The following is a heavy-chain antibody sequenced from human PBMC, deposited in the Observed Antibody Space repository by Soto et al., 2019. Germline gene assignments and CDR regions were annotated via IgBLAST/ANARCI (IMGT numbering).Heavy chain of an antibody. V-gene: IGHV4-38-2*02. Sequence: SETLSLTCAVSGYPISSGYCWGWIRQSPGKGLEWIGSLYHSGSTYYNPSLKSRVTISVDTSKNQFSLKLSSVTAADTAVYYCARDATYCSGGSCYGDYYGMDVWGQGTTVT. CDR1: GYPISSGYC. CDR2: LYHSGST. D-gene: IGHD2-15*01. J-gene: IGHJ6*02. CDR3: ARDATYCSGGSCYGDYYGMDV.